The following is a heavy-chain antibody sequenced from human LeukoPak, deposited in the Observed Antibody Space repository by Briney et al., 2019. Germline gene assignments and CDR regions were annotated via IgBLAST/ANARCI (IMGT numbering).Heavy chain of an antibody. Sequence: PGGSLRLSCAASGFPLSNYAMHWVRQAPGKGLEWVGVISSDGSNKYYTDSVKGRFTISRDNSKNSLYLQMNSLRAEDTALYYCAKDSGGYFDWSHLDYWGQGTLVSVCS. V-gene: IGHV3-30*18. CDR1: GFPLSNYA. D-gene: IGHD3-9*01. CDR3: AKDSGGYFDWSHLDY. CDR2: ISSDGSNK. J-gene: IGHJ4*02.